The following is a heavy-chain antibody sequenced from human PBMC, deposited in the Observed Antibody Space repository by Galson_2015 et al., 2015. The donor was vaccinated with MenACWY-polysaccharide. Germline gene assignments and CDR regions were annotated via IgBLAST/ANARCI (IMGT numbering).Heavy chain of an antibody. D-gene: IGHD2-8*01. CDR3: AMSRNGVIEAPMDY. J-gene: IGHJ4*02. V-gene: IGHV3-23*01. CDR1: GFPFSAYS. Sequence: SLRLSCAASGFPFSAYSMTWVRQPPGERLEWVSGISGSGFDTFPADSLKGRFIISRDNSKNMLYLQMRGLRSEDTAVYYCAMSRNGVIEAPMDYWGRGTLVTVSS. CDR2: ISGSGFDT.